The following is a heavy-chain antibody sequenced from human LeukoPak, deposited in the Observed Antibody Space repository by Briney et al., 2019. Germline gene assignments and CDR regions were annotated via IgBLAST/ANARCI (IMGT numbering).Heavy chain of an antibody. D-gene: IGHD4-17*01. CDR1: GFTFTDYW. V-gene: IGHV5-51*01. Sequence: GESLKISCQGFGFTFTDYWIGWVRQMPGKGLEWMGVIYSGDSDTRYSPSFQGQVTISADKSISTAYLQWSSLKASDTAMYYCARLYGDYELYFQHWGQGTLVTVSS. CDR3: ARLYGDYELYFQH. J-gene: IGHJ1*01. CDR2: IYSGDSDT.